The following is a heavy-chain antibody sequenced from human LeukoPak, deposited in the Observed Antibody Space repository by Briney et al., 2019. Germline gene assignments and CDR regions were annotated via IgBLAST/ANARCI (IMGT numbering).Heavy chain of an antibody. CDR3: ASERRSSTSQDAYYFDY. CDR2: IYYSGST. D-gene: IGHD6-13*01. CDR1: GRSINSYY. V-gene: IGHV4-59*07. Sequence: KSSDTLSLTCTVSGRSINSYYGSWIRQPPGKGLECIGYIYYSGSTNYNTSLKSRVTISVDTSKNQFSLKLSSLAAADTAVYYCASERRSSTSQDAYYFDYWGQGTLVTVSS. J-gene: IGHJ4*02.